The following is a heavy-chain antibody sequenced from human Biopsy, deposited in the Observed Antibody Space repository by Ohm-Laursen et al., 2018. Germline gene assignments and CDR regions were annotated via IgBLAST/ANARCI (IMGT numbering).Heavy chain of an antibody. V-gene: IGHV4-34*01. CDR2: INHSGAT. CDR3: ARATNSTGWPYYYFYGMDV. CDR1: GGSFSDYY. D-gene: IGHD2/OR15-2a*01. Sequence: SETLSLTCAVYGGSFSDYYWSWIRQPPGKGLEWIGEINHSGATNYNPSLKSRVTISVDTSKNQFSLRLNSVTAADTAVYYCARATNSTGWPYYYFYGMDVWGQGTTVTVSS. J-gene: IGHJ6*02.